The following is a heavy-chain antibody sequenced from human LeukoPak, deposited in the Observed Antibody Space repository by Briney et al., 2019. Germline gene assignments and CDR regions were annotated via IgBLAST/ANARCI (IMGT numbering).Heavy chain of an antibody. V-gene: IGHV3-30*02. CDR1: GFTFSSYG. D-gene: IGHD6-13*01. J-gene: IGHJ6*03. Sequence: GGSLRLSCAASGFTFSSYGMHWVRQAPGKGLEWVAFIRYDGSNKYYADSVKGRFTISRDNSKNTLYLQMNSLRAEDTAVYYCAKDHSSSWYNHYYYYMDVWGKGTTVTVSS. CDR2: IRYDGSNK. CDR3: AKDHSSSWYNHYYYYMDV.